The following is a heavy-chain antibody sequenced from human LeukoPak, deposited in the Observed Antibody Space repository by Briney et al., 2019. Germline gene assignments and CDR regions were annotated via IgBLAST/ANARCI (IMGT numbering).Heavy chain of an antibody. CDR3: ARDLGWGTANNWFDP. CDR2: VSSTTSYT. CDR1: GFTFSSYK. D-gene: IGHD2-8*02. V-gene: IGHV3-21*01. J-gene: IGHJ5*02. Sequence: GGSLTLSCAASGFTFSSYKLNWVRQAPGKGLDWVSTVSSTTSYTYNADPLKGGFTISRDNRKNSLYLQISSLRAEETAVYFCARDLGWGTANNWFDPWGAGTLVIASP.